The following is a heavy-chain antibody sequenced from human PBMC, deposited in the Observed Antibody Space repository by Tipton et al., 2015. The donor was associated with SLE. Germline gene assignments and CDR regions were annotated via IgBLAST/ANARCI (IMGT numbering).Heavy chain of an antibody. CDR1: GGSISSHY. J-gene: IGHJ3*02. CDR3: ARLGPTRAFDI. CDR2: IYYSGST. Sequence: TLSLTCTVSGGSISSHYWSWIRQPPGKGLEWIGYIYYSGSTNYNPSLKSRVTKSVDTSKNQFSLKLSSVTAANTALYYCARLGPTRAFDIWGQGTMVTVSS. V-gene: IGHV4-59*11.